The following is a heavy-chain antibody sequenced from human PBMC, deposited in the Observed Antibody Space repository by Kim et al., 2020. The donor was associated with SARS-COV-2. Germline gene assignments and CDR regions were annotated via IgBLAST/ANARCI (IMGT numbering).Heavy chain of an antibody. Sequence: QKLQGRVTMTTDTSTSTAYMELRSLRSDDTAVYYCARGDRIAAAGSDFDYWGQGTLVTVSS. V-gene: IGHV1-18*01. CDR3: ARGDRIAAAGSDFDY. D-gene: IGHD6-13*01. J-gene: IGHJ4*02.